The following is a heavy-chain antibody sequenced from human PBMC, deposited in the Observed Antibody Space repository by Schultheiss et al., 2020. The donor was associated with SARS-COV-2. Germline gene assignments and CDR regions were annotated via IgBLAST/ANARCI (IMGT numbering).Heavy chain of an antibody. V-gene: IGHV3-33*06. CDR3: AKDHPYSSGFDY. D-gene: IGHD6-19*01. CDR2: IWYDGSNK. J-gene: IGHJ4*02. Sequence: GGSLRLSCAASGFTVSSNYMSWVRQAPGKGLEWVAVIWYDGSNKYYADSVKGRFTISRDNSKNTLYLQMNSLRAEDTAVYYCAKDHPYSSGFDYWGQGTLVTVSS. CDR1: GFTVSSNY.